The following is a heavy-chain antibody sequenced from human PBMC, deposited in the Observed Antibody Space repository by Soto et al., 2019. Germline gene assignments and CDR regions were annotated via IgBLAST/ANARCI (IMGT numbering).Heavy chain of an antibody. J-gene: IGHJ4*02. V-gene: IGHV4-4*07. CDR2: IYASGNT. CDR3: ARESRSAAGTVEY. Sequence: QVQLQESGPGLVKTSETLSLTCTVSGASISNYYWSWIRQPAGKGLEWIGRIYASGNTNYNPSLKSRVTMSVDTSKNQFSLNLNSVTAADTPVYYCARESRSAAGTVEYWGQGTLVTVSS. D-gene: IGHD6-13*01. CDR1: GASISNYY.